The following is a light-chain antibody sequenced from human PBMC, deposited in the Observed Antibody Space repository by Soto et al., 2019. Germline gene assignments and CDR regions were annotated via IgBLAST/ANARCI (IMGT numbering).Light chain of an antibody. CDR2: GAS. V-gene: IGKV3-15*01. J-gene: IGKJ1*01. CDR3: QKNKNPWT. CDR1: QSVSSN. Sequence: EIVMTQSPATLSVSPGERATLSCRASQSVSSNLAWYQQKPGQAPRLLIYGASTRATGIPARFSGSGSGTEFTLTISSLQYEDFAVYYCQKNKNPWTFGQGTKVEIQ.